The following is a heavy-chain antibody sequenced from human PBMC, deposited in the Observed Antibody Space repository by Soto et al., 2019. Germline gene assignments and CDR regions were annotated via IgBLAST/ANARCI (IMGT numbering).Heavy chain of an antibody. Sequence: GGSLRLSCAASGFTFSSYAMHWVRQAPGKGLEWVAVISYDGSNKYYADSVKGRFTISRDNSKNSLYLQMNSLRAEDTAVYYCARQSRGVRGVDYYGMDVWGQGTTVTV. V-gene: IGHV3-30-3*01. D-gene: IGHD3-10*01. CDR3: ARQSRGVRGVDYYGMDV. CDR1: GFTFSSYA. CDR2: ISYDGSNK. J-gene: IGHJ6*02.